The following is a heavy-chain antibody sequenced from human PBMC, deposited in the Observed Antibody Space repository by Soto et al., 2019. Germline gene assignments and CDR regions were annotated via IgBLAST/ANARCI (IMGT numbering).Heavy chain of an antibody. CDR2: ISGSGGST. CDR3: AKYSPGYSSSWYAGPPLYYYYYYGMDV. J-gene: IGHJ6*02. Sequence: GGSLRLSCAASGFTFSSYAMSWVRQAPGKGLEWVSAISGSGGSTYYADSVKGRFTISRDNSKNTLYLQMNSLRAEDTAVYYCAKYSPGYSSSWYAGPPLYYYYYYGMDVWGQGTTVTVSS. V-gene: IGHV3-23*01. D-gene: IGHD6-13*01. CDR1: GFTFSSYA.